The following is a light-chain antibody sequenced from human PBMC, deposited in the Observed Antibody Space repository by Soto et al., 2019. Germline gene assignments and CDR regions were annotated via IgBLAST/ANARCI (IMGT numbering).Light chain of an antibody. CDR2: EAL. J-gene: IGKJ4*02. CDR3: QQRNNWPLT. V-gene: IGKV3-11*01. Sequence: ETVLTQSPATLALSPCERAALSLRASRSISTYLAWYQQKPGQAPRLLIYEALNRATGIPARFSGSGSGTDFTLTISSLEPEDFAVYYCQQRNNWPLTFGGGTKVDI. CDR1: RSISTY.